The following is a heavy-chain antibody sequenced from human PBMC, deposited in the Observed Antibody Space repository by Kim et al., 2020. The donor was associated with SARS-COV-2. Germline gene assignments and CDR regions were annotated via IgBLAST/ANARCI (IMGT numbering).Heavy chain of an antibody. CDR3: ARQGLWDRHQYDPVDGFDI. CDR2: IHYGGNT. CDR1: GGSFSQYY. D-gene: IGHD1-26*01. Sequence: SETLSLTCTVSGGSFSQYYWSWIRQSPGKGLEWIGFIHYGGNTKYRPSLKSRVTISVVTSTNQFSLTLASVTAADTALYYCARQGLWDRHQYDPVDGFDIWGRGKLVTVSA. J-gene: IGHJ3*02. V-gene: IGHV4-59*08.